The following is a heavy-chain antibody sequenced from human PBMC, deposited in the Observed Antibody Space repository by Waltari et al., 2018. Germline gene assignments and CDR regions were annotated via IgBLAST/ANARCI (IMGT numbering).Heavy chain of an antibody. CDR1: GGSISSRSYY. Sequence: QLQLQESGPGLVKPSETLSLTCTVSGGSISSRSYYWGWIRQPPGKGLEWIGSIYYSGSTYYNPSLKSRVTISVDTSKNQFSLKLSSVTAADTAVYYCARVIPFLGYYGSGSSLNWFDPWGQGTLVTVSS. D-gene: IGHD3-10*01. CDR2: IYYSGST. CDR3: ARVIPFLGYYGSGSSLNWFDP. J-gene: IGHJ5*02. V-gene: IGHV4-39*07.